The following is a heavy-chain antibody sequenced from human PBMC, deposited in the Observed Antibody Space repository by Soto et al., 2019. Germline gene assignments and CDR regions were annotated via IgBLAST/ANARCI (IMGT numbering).Heavy chain of an antibody. V-gene: IGHV3-33*01. J-gene: IGHJ4*02. CDR2: IWYDGSNK. CDR1: GFTFSSYG. CDR3: ARERENGDPKGVFDY. Sequence: PGGSLRLSCAASGFTFSSYGMHWVRQAPGKGLEWVAVIWYDGSNKYYADSVKGRFTISRDNSKNTLYLQMNSLRAEDTAVYYCARERENGDPKGVFDYWGQGNLVTVSS. D-gene: IGHD4-17*01.